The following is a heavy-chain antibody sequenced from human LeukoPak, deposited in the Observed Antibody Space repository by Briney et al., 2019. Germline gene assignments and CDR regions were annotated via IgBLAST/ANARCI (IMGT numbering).Heavy chain of an antibody. CDR1: GFTFSRYA. J-gene: IGHJ6*03. Sequence: PGGSLRLSCAASGFTFSRYAMHWVRQAPGKGLECVADISYDGSNKYYADSVKGRFTISRDKSKNTLFLLMNSLRAEDTAVYYCAKDPVWNPSYYYYYMDVWGKGTMVTVSS. CDR2: ISYDGSNK. V-gene: IGHV3-30-3*01. CDR3: AKDPVWNPSYYYYYMDV. D-gene: IGHD1-1*01.